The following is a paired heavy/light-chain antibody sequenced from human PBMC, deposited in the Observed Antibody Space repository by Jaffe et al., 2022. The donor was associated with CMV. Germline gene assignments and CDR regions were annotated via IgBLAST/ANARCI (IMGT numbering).Light chain of an antibody. CDR1: QSINSW. Sequence: DIQMTQSPSTLSASVGDRVTITCRASQSINSWLAWYQQKPGKAPKLLISQASSLESGVPSRFSGSGSGTEFTLTISGLQPDDFATYYCQQYNGFVFTFGPGTKVDI. CDR3: QQYNGFVFT. CDR2: QAS. V-gene: IGKV1-5*03. J-gene: IGKJ3*01.
Heavy chain of an antibody. CDR1: GGSIRTSSYY. J-gene: IGHJ4*02. V-gene: IGHV4-39*01. D-gene: IGHD3-16*02. CDR3: ARQKYNYRLGELSSFDY. CDR2: LLYSGRL. Sequence: QLQLQESGPGLVKPSETLSLTCTVSGGSIRTSSYYWGWIRQPPGKGLEWIGSLLYSGRLHNSGNIYYNPSLKSRVTISVDTSKNQLVLRLTSVTAADAAGYFCARQKYNYRLGELSSFDYWGQGTRVTVSS.